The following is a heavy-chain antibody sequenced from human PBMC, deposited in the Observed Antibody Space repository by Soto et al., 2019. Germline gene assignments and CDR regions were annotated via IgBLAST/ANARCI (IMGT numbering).Heavy chain of an antibody. Sequence: EVQLVDSGGGLVQPGRSLRLSCAASGFTFDDYAMHWVRQAPGKGLEWVSGISWNSGSIGYADSVKGRFTISRDNAKNSLYLQMNSLRADDTALYYCAKDIRGSGSKFFDYWGQGTLVTVSS. D-gene: IGHD3-10*01. CDR1: GFTFDDYA. J-gene: IGHJ4*02. V-gene: IGHV3-9*01. CDR3: AKDIRGSGSKFFDY. CDR2: ISWNSGSI.